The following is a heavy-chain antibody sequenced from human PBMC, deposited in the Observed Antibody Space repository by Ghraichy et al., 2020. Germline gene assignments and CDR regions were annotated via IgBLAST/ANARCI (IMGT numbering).Heavy chain of an antibody. CDR1: GFTFSSYA. Sequence: GGSLRLSCAASGFTFSSYAMSWVRQAPGEGLEWVSNISGSGGSTYYADSVKGRFTISRDNSKNKLYVQMNSLRAEDTAVYYCALRYFDWLSFDYWGQGTLVTVSS. CDR2: ISGSGGST. J-gene: IGHJ4*02. CDR3: ALRYFDWLSFDY. D-gene: IGHD3-9*01. V-gene: IGHV3-23*01.